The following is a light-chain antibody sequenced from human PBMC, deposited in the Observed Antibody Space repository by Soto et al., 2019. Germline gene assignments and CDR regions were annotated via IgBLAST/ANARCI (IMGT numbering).Light chain of an antibody. J-gene: IGLJ3*02. CDR3: CSYTISATLV. CDR2: EVR. Sequence: QSSLTHPASVSGSPGQSITISCSGTTNDIGGYNYVSWYQHHPGKVPKVIIYEVRNRPSGVSNRFSGSKSGNTASLTISGLQAEDKADYYCCSYTISATLVFGGGTKVTVL. CDR1: TNDIGGYNY. V-gene: IGLV2-14*01.